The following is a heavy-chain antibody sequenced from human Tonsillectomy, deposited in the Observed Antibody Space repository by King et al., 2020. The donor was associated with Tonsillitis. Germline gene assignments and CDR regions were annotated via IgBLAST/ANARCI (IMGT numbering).Heavy chain of an antibody. CDR1: GYSFTSYW. J-gene: IGHJ4*02. V-gene: IGHV5-10-1*03. D-gene: IGHD6-6*01. CDR3: ARLRYSSSSEFDY. CDR2: IDPSFSYT. Sequence: VQLVESGAEVKKPGESLRISCKGSGYSFTSYWISWVRQMPWKGLEWIGGIDPSFSYTNYSPSFQGHVTTSPYKTISTSYLLWSSLKASDTAMYYCARLRYSSSSEFDYWGQGTLVTVSS.